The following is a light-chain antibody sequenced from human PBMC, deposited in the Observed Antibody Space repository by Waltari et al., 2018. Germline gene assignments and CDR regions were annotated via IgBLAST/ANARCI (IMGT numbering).Light chain of an antibody. CDR3: YSAADNIWV. CDR1: VLAKKY. V-gene: IGLV3-27*01. Sequence: YELTQPSSVSVSPGQTARITCSGDVLAKKYARWFQQKPGQAPVLVIYKDSERPSGIPERFSGSSSGTTVTLTISGAQVEDEADYYCYSAADNIWVFGGGTKLTVL. CDR2: KDS. J-gene: IGLJ3*02.